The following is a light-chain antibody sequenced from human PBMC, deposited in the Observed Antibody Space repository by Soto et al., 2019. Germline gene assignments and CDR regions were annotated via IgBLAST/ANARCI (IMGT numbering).Light chain of an antibody. J-gene: IGLJ1*01. CDR2: GNS. V-gene: IGLV1-40*01. Sequence: QSVLTQPPSVSGAPGQRVTISCTGSSSNIGAGYDVHWYQQLPGTAPKLLIHGNSNRPSGVPDRFSGSKSGTSASLAITGLQADDEADYCCRSYGSGLALRVFGTGTKLTVL. CDR3: RSYGSGLALRV. CDR1: SSNIGAGYD.